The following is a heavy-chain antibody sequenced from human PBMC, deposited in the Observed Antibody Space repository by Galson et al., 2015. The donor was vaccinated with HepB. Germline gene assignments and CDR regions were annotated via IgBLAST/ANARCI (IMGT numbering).Heavy chain of an antibody. CDR2: IIPILGIA. V-gene: IGHV1-69*04. CDR1: GGTFSSYT. J-gene: IGHJ4*02. CDR3: ARDPRGYSYGYPNSS. Sequence: SVKVSCKASGGTFSSYTISWVRQAPGQGLEWVGRIIPILGIANYAQKFQGRVTITADKSTSTAYMELSSLRSEDTAVYYCARDPRGYSYGYPNSSWGQGTLVTVSS. D-gene: IGHD5-18*01.